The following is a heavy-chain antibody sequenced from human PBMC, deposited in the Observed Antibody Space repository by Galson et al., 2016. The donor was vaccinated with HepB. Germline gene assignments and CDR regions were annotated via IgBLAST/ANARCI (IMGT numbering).Heavy chain of an antibody. CDR2: MYYTGSP. D-gene: IGHD6-19*01. V-gene: IGHV4-59*01. CDR3: ARVGRYSSGWYPGYFDN. CDR1: GDSISGYY. Sequence: SETLSLTCTVSGDSISGYYWSWIRQPPGKGLEWIGYMYYTGSPKYSPSLESRLYISTDTSKNDFSLRLTSVTPADTAVYFCARVGRYSSGWYPGYFDNWGQGILVTVSS. J-gene: IGHJ4*02.